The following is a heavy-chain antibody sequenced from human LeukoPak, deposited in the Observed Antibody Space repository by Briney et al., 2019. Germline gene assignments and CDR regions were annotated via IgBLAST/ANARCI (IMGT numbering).Heavy chain of an antibody. CDR3: ARDKKIDFWSGKGYYYGTDV. CDR1: GYTFTSYG. J-gene: IGHJ6*02. V-gene: IGHV1-18*01. Sequence: ASVKVSCKASGYTFTSYGISWVRQAPGQGLEWMGWISAYNGNTNYAQKLQGRVTMTTDTSTSTAYMELRSLRSDDTAVYYCARDKKIDFWSGKGYYYGTDVWGQGTTVTVSS. D-gene: IGHD3-3*01. CDR2: ISAYNGNT.